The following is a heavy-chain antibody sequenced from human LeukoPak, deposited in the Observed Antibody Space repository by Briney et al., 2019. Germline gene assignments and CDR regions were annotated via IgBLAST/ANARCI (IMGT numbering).Heavy chain of an antibody. Sequence: SETLSLTCTVSGGSISNYYWSWIRQPPGKGLEWIGYISYSGSTKYNPSLKSRVTISVDTSKTQFSLMLSSVTAADTAVYYCARAYSVTYHVFDYWGQGTLVTDSS. CDR1: GGSISNYY. J-gene: IGHJ4*02. D-gene: IGHD1-26*01. V-gene: IGHV4-59*01. CDR2: ISYSGST. CDR3: ARAYSVTYHVFDY.